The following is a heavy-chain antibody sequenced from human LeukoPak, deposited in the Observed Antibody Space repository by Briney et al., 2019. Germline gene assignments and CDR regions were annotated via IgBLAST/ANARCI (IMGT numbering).Heavy chain of an antibody. CDR3: ARDRERAFDI. Sequence: PSETLSLTCTVSGGSISGYYWSWIRQSPGKGLEWIGYISYSGSTNYNPSLKSRVTISVDTSKNQFSLKLSSVTAADTAVYYCARDRERAFDIWGQGTLVTVSS. J-gene: IGHJ3*02. CDR1: GGSISGYY. D-gene: IGHD1-26*01. CDR2: ISYSGST. V-gene: IGHV4-59*01.